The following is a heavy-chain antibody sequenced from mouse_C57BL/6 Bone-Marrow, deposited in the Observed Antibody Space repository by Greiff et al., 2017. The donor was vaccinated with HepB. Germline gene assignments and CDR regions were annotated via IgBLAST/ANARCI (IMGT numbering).Heavy chain of an antibody. J-gene: IGHJ4*01. D-gene: IGHD1-1*01. Sequence: QVQLQQPGAELVKPGASVKLSCKASGYTFTSYWMQWVKQRPGQGLEWIGEIDPSDSYTNYNQKFKGKATLTVDTSSSTAYMQLSSLTSEDSAVYYYARSYGSSPYYAMDYWGQGTSVTFSS. CDR2: IDPSDSYT. V-gene: IGHV1-50*01. CDR3: ARSYGSSPYYAMDY. CDR1: GYTFTSYW.